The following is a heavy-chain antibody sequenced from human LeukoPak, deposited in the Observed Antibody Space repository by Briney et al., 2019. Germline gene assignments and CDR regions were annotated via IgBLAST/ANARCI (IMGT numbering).Heavy chain of an antibody. V-gene: IGHV1-18*01. CDR2: ISAYNGNT. CDR1: GYTFTSYG. CDR3: ARGGTMGVYYYYYYMDV. Sequence: ASVKVSCKASGYTFTSYGISWVRQAPGQGLEGMGWISAYNGNTNYAQKLQGRVTMTTDTSTSTAYMELRSLRSDDTAVYYCARGGTMGVYYYYYYMDVWGKGTTVTISS. D-gene: IGHD1-7*01. J-gene: IGHJ6*03.